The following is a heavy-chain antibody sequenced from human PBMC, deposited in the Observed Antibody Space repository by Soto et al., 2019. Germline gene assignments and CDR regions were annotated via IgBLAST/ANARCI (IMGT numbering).Heavy chain of an antibody. D-gene: IGHD3-10*01. Sequence: SETLSLTCAVYGGSFSGYYWSWIRQPPGKGLEWIGEINHSGSTNYNPSLKSRVTISVDTSKNQFSLKLSSVTAADTAVYYCARVPVTWFGATEEIVWFDPWGQGTLVTVSS. CDR2: INHSGST. CDR1: GGSFSGYY. CDR3: ARVPVTWFGATEEIVWFDP. J-gene: IGHJ5*02. V-gene: IGHV4-34*01.